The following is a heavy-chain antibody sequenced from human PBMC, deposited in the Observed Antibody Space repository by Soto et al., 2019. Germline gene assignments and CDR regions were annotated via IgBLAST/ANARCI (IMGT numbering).Heavy chain of an antibody. V-gene: IGHV3-23*01. J-gene: IGHJ4*02. D-gene: IGHD3-22*01. Sequence: GGSLRLSSAASGCTFSSYAMSWVRQAPGKGLEWVSAISGSGGSTYYADSVKGRFTISRDNSKNTLYLQMNSLRAEDTAVYYCAKDSRDSSGYYHFFDYWGQGTLVTVSS. CDR2: ISGSGGST. CDR1: GCTFSSYA. CDR3: AKDSRDSSGYYHFFDY.